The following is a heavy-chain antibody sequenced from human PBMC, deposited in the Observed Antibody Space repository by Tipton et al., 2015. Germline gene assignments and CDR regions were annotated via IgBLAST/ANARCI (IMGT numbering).Heavy chain of an antibody. D-gene: IGHD6-25*01. Sequence: SLRLSCAASGFTLSTFWTTWVRQAPGKGLEWVSRINTDGSSTNYADSVKGRFTISRDNAKNTLHLQMNSLRAEDTAVYYCARLGGLAADYWGQGTLVTVSS. CDR2: INTDGSST. V-gene: IGHV3-74*01. J-gene: IGHJ4*02. CDR1: GFTLSTFW. CDR3: ARLGGLAADY.